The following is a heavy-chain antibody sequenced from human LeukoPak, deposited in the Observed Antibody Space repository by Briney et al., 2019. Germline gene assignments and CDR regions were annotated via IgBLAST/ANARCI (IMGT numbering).Heavy chain of an antibody. CDR1: GFTFSSYE. D-gene: IGHD6-13*01. V-gene: IGHV3-48*03. CDR3: ARGIAAAGATYYYYMDV. Sequence: GGSLRLSCAASGFTFSSYEMNWVRQAPGKGLEWVSYISSSGSTIYYADSVKGRFTISRDNAKNSLYLQMNSLRAEDTAVYYRARGIAAAGATYYYYMDVWGKGTTVTVSS. CDR2: ISSSGSTI. J-gene: IGHJ6*03.